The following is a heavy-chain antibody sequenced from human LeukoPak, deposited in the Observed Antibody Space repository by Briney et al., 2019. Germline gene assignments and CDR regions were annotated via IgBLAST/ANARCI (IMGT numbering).Heavy chain of an antibody. J-gene: IGHJ4*02. CDR1: GFIFSSYA. D-gene: IGHD6-13*01. Sequence: PGGSLRLSCAASGFIFSSYAMHWVRQAPGKGLEWVAFIRYDGSNKYYADSVKGRFTISRDNSKNTLYLQMNSLRPEDTAVYYCVKDRSSSNWYYFDYWGQGTLVTVSS. CDR2: IRYDGSNK. CDR3: VKDRSSSNWYYFDY. V-gene: IGHV3-30*02.